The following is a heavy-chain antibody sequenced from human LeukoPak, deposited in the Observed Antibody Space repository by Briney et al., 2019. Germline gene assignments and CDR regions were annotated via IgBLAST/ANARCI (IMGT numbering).Heavy chain of an antibody. V-gene: IGHV3-48*03. J-gene: IGHJ4*02. CDR3: ARRHNGYCSGGSCQSRAFDY. Sequence: PGGSLRLSCAASGFTFSSYEMNWVRQAPGEGLEWVSYISNSGSAVYYADSVRGRFTISRDNAKNSLYLQMNSLRAEDTAVYFCARRHNGYCSGGSCQSRAFDYWGQGTLVTVSS. D-gene: IGHD2-15*01. CDR2: ISNSGSAV. CDR1: GFTFSSYE.